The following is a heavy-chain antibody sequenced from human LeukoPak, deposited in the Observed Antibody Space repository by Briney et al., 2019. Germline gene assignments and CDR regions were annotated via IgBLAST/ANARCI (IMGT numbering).Heavy chain of an antibody. J-gene: IGHJ3*02. CDR3: ARETVTTGEAFDI. Sequence: GGSLRLSCAASGFTFSSYWMSWVRQAPGKGLEWVSSISGSSAYIYYADSVKGRFTISRDNAKNSLYLQMNSLRAEDTAVYYCARETVTTGEAFDIWGQGTMVTVSS. CDR2: ISGSSAYI. V-gene: IGHV3-21*01. CDR1: GFTFSSYW. D-gene: IGHD4-17*01.